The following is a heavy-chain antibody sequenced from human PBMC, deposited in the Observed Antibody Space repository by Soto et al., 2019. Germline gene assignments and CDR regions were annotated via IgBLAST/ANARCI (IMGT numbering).Heavy chain of an antibody. V-gene: IGHV3-30-3*01. D-gene: IGHD3-22*01. CDR3: ARDQGITMIVVVPDY. J-gene: IGHJ4*02. CDR2: ISYDGSNK. Sequence: VQLVESGGGLVQPGGSLRLSCAASGFTFSSYDMHWVRQAPGKGLEWVAVISYDGSNKYYADSVKGRFTISRDNSKNTLYLQMNSLRAEDTAVYYCARDQGITMIVVVPDYWGQGTLVTVSS. CDR1: GFTFSSYD.